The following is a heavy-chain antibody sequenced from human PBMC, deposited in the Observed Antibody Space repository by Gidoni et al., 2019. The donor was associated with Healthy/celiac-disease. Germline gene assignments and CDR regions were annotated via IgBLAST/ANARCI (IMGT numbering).Heavy chain of an antibody. CDR3: AGGGAVAGNYYYYGMDV. Sequence: QVQLVQSGAEVKKPGASVKVSCKASGYTFTSYGINWVRQATGQGLEWMGWMNPNKCYTGYAKKFQGRGNNTRNNPISPTYMELGSLRSEETAGYYCAGGGAVAGNYYYYGMDVWGQGTTVTVSS. D-gene: IGHD6-19*01. CDR2: MNPNKCYT. V-gene: IGHV1-8*01. J-gene: IGHJ6*02. CDR1: GYTFTSYG.